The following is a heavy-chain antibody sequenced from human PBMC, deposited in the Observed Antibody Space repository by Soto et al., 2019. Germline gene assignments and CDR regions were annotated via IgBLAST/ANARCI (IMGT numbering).Heavy chain of an antibody. CDR3: AKGDYGDFLWFDS. CDR2: IGDSGLST. Sequence: AGGSLRLSCAVSGFSFSPSTVTWVRQAPGKGLEWVSAIGDSGLSTYYTDAVKGRFTISRDNSNSMVFLQMNSLTAEDAAMYYCAKGDYGDFLWFDSWGPGTQVTVSS. D-gene: IGHD2-21*02. J-gene: IGHJ5*01. CDR1: GFSFSPST. V-gene: IGHV3-23*01.